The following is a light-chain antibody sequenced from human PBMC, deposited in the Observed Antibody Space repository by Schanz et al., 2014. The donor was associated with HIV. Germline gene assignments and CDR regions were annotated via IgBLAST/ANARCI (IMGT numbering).Light chain of an antibody. CDR1: QSVGSV. CDR3: QQYGSSPPT. CDR2: GAS. V-gene: IGKV3-20*01. Sequence: EIVLTQSPATLSMSPGERATLSCRASQSVGSVLAWYQQKPGQAPRLLISGASSRATGIPDRFSGSGSGTDFTLTISRLEPEDFAVYYCQQYGSSPPTFGPGTKVHIK. J-gene: IGKJ3*01.